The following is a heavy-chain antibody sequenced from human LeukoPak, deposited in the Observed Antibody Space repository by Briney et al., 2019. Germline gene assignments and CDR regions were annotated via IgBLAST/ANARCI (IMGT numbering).Heavy chain of an antibody. CDR1: GYTFTSYD. J-gene: IGHJ6*02. V-gene: IGHV1-8*01. Sequence: AASVKVSCKASGYTFTSYDINWVRQATGQGLEWMGWVNPNSGNTGYAQKFQGRVTMTRNTSISTAYMELSSLRSEDTAVYYCARRVYYGSGSYSVHYGMDVWGQGTTVTVSS. CDR3: ARRVYYGSGSYSVHYGMDV. D-gene: IGHD3-10*01. CDR2: VNPNSGNT.